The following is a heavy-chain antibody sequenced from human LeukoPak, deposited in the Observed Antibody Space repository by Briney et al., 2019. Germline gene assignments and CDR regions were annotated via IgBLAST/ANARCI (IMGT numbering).Heavy chain of an antibody. V-gene: IGHV3-74*01. CDR2: ISTDGSTT. Sequence: PGGSLRLSCAASGFXIGTYWMHWVRQAPGKGLVCVSRISTDGSTTYYADSVKGRFTVSRDNAKNTLYLQMNSLRAEDTAVYYCARWRSPAFDIWGQGTMVTVSS. J-gene: IGHJ3*02. CDR3: ARWRSPAFDI. CDR1: GFXIGTYW.